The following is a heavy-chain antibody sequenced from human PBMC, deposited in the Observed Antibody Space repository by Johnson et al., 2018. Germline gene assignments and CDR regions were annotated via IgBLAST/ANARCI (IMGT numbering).Heavy chain of an antibody. D-gene: IGHD3-10*01. J-gene: IGHJ6*02. CDR2: VSYDGYNN. Sequence: QVQLVESGGGVVQPGGSLRLSCAASGFTFSDHYMDWVRQAPGKGLEWVAVVSYDGYNNYYADSVKGRCTISRDNSKNSLYLQMNSRGAEDTAVYYCAKHSGAYYYYGMDVWGQGNTVTVSS. CDR3: AKHSGAYYYYGMDV. CDR1: GFTFSDHY. V-gene: IGHV3-30*18.